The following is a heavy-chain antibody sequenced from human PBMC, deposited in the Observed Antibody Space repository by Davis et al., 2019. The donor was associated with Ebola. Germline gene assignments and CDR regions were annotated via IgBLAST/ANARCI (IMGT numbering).Heavy chain of an antibody. V-gene: IGHV4-34*01. CDR3: ARGIVGATVDV. CDR2: INHSGST. CDR1: GGSFSGYY. D-gene: IGHD1-26*01. J-gene: IGHJ6*04. Sequence: SQTLSLTCAVYGGSFSGYYWSWIRQPPGKGLEWIGEINHSGSTNYNPSLKSRVTISVDTSKNQFSLKLSSVTAADTAVYYCARGIVGATVDVWGKGTTVTVSS.